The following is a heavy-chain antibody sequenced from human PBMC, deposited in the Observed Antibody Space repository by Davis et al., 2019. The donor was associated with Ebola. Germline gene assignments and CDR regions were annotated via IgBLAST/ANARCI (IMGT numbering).Heavy chain of an antibody. J-gene: IGHJ4*02. Sequence: GESLKISCAASGFTFSSYAMSWVRQAPGKGLEWVSAISGSGGSTYYADSVKGRFTISRDNSKNTLYLQMNSLRAEDTAVYYCAKVSNEYSSGWSDYWGQGTLVTVSS. CDR1: GFTFSSYA. D-gene: IGHD6-19*01. V-gene: IGHV3-23*01. CDR2: ISGSGGST. CDR3: AKVSNEYSSGWSDY.